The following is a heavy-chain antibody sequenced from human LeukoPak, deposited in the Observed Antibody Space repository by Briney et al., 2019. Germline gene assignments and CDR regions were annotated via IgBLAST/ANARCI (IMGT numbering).Heavy chain of an antibody. CDR1: GFTLSSHD. D-gene: IGHD5-12*01. CDR3: AKYRGYERILDY. Sequence: PGGSLRLSCAASGFTLSSHDMDWVRQAPGKGLEWVSAISGSGGSTYYADSVKGRFTISRDNSKSTLYLQMNSLRAEDTAVYYCAKYRGYERILDYWGQGTLVTVSS. V-gene: IGHV3-23*01. J-gene: IGHJ4*02. CDR2: ISGSGGST.